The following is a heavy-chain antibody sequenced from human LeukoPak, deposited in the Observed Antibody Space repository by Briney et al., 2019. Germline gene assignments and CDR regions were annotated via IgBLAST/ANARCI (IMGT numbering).Heavy chain of an antibody. CDR3: ARGSAFDGYCSAGACDAGYYDI. CDR1: GESFRAYF. V-gene: IGHV4-34*01. J-gene: IGHJ4*02. CDR2: INHRGSS. D-gene: IGHD2-15*01. Sequence: PSHTLSLTCAVYGESFRAYFWNWIRQAPAKPREYMVEINHRGSSHYTPSLKTRVTLSVDTSTKQFSLKLTSVTAADTAVYFCARGSAFDGYCSAGACDAGYYDIWGQGTPVTVSS.